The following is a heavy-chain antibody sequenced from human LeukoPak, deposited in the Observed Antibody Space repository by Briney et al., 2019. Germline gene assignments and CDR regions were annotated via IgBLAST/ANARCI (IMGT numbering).Heavy chain of an antibody. V-gene: IGHV3-48*01. D-gene: IGHD3-16*01. CDR1: GFTFSRYS. Sequence: PGGSLRLSCAASGFTFSRYSMNWVRQAPGKGLEWVSYISSFSGTIYYADSVKGRFTISRDNAKNSLYLQMNSLRAEDTAVYYCARDQGGEQSYWGQGTLVTVSS. CDR2: ISSFSGTI. CDR3: ARDQGGEQSY. J-gene: IGHJ4*02.